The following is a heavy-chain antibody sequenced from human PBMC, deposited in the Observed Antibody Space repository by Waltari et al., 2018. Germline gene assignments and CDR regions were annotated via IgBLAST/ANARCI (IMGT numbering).Heavy chain of an antibody. J-gene: IGHJ4*02. V-gene: IGHV3-7*01. CDR2: ITHDGSEK. Sequence: EVQLVESGGGLVQPGGSLRLSCVASGFTFSSYWMSWVRQAPGKGLEWVANITHDGSEKCYVDSVKGRFTISRDNAKNSLYLQMNSLRAEDTAVYYCASIFDYWGQGTLVTVSS. CDR3: ASIFDY. CDR1: GFTFSSYW.